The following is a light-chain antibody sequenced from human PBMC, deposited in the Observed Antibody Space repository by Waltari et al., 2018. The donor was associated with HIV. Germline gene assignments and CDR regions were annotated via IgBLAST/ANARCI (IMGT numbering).Light chain of an antibody. CDR3: CSYAGSDTWV. CDR1: SSAVGGYNY. J-gene: IGLJ3*02. CDR2: DVG. Sequence: QSALTQPRSVSGSPGQSVPISCTGTSSAVGGYNYVSWYQQPPAQAPKLILDDVGRRPSGLPDRFSGSRSGNRASLNISGLQTDDEAHYYCCSYAGSDTWVFGGGTKVTVL. V-gene: IGLV2-11*01.